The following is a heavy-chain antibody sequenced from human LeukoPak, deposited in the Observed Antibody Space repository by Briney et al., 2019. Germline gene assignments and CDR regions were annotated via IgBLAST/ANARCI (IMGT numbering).Heavy chain of an antibody. D-gene: IGHD3-3*01. J-gene: IGHJ2*01. Sequence: GGSLRLSCAASGFTLSTYYVNWVRQAPGKGLEWVSIVYSGGSTYYADSVKGRFTISRDTSKNTLSLQMNRLRAEDTAVYFCARVGDHFHWNLDLWGRGTLVTVSS. CDR2: VYSGGST. V-gene: IGHV3-53*01. CDR1: GFTLSTYY. CDR3: ARVGDHFHWNLDL.